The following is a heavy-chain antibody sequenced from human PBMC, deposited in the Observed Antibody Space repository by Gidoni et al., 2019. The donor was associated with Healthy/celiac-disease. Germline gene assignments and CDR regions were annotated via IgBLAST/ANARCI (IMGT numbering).Heavy chain of an antibody. D-gene: IGHD5-12*01. CDR3: SRVESGLDY. CDR1: GFTFSNAW. Sequence: EVQLVESGGGLVKPGGSLRLSCAASGFTFSNAWMSWVRQAPGKGLEWVGRIKSKTDGETTDYAAPVKGRFTISRDDSKNTLYLQMNSLKTEDTAVYYCSRVESGLDYWGQGTLVTVSS. V-gene: IGHV3-15*01. CDR2: IKSKTDGETT. J-gene: IGHJ4*02.